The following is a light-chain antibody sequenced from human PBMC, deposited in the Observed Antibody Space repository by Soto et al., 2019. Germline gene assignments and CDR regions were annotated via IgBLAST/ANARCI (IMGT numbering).Light chain of an antibody. V-gene: IGKV1-17*01. CDR3: LQHNTYPLT. CDR1: QGIRSD. J-gene: IGKJ4*01. CDR2: AAS. Sequence: DIQMTQSPSSLCESLGDRITITCRASQGIRSDVGWYQQKPGKVPKRLIYAASNLQSGVPSRFSGSGSWAEFTLTISSLQPEDFATYYCLQHNTYPLTFGGGTKVEIK.